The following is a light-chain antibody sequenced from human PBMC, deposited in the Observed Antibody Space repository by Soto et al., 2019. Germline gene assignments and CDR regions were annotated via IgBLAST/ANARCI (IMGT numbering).Light chain of an antibody. CDR3: QQYGSSRT. Sequence: ENVLTQSPGTLSLSPGERATLSCRASQSVGNNLAWYQQKPGQAPRLLIYGASSRATGIPDRFSGSGSGTDFTLTISRLEPEDFAVYYCQQYGSSRTFGQGTKVEIK. J-gene: IGKJ1*01. V-gene: IGKV3-20*01. CDR1: QSVGNN. CDR2: GAS.